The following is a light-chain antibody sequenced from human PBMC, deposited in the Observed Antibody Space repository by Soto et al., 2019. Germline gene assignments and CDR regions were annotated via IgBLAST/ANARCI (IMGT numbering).Light chain of an antibody. J-gene: IGKJ5*01. V-gene: IGKV3-11*01. CDR2: DAS. CDR1: QSVSTY. Sequence: EIVLTQSPATLSLSPGERATLSCRASQSVSTYLVWYQQKPGQAPRVIIYDASNRATGIPVRFSGSGSGTDFTLTISSLEPEDFAIYYCQQRSNCPVTFGQGTRLEIK. CDR3: QQRSNCPVT.